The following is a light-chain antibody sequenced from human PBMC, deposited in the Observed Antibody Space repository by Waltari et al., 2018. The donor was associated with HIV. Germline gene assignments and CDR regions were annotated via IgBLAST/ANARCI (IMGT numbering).Light chain of an antibody. Sequence: QSVLTQAPSASGPPGQRVTLPCSGTGSNVGVNFVSWYQQLPGMAPKLLTYSNNERPSRVPDRFSGSRSCTSAALAISGLRAEDEAVYFCAAWDDSVSGWAFGEGTKVTVL. CDR1: GSNVGVNF. V-gene: IGLV1-47*01. CDR3: AAWDDSVSGWA. J-gene: IGLJ2*01. CDR2: SNN.